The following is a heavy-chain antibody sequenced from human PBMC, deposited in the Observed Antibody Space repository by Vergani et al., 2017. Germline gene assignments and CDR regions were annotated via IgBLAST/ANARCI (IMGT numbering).Heavy chain of an antibody. CDR1: GGSFSGYY. V-gene: IGHV4-34*01. CDR3: ARGDKXTGYCSGGSCLGKEFDY. J-gene: IGHJ4*02. D-gene: IGHD2-15*01. Sequence: QVQQQQWGAGLLKPSETLSLTCAVYGGSFSGYYWSWIRQPPGKGLEWIGEINHSGSTNYNPSLKSRVTISVDTSKNQFSLKLSSVTAADTAVYYCARGDKXTGYCSGGSCLGKEFDYWGQGTLVTVSS. CDR2: INHSGST.